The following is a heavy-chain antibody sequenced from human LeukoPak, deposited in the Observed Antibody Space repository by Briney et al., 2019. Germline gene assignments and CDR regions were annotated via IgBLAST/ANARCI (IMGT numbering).Heavy chain of an antibody. CDR3: ARGALDAATPFDS. J-gene: IGHJ5*01. CDR2: ISGGST. D-gene: IGHD2-15*01. V-gene: IGHV3-38-3*01. CDR1: GFTVSSNE. Sequence: PGGSLRLSCAASGFTVSSNEMSWVRQAPGKGLEWVSSISGGSTYYADSLKGRFTISRDNAKKSVYLQMNSLRAEDTAVYYCARGALDAATPFDSWGQGTLVTVSS.